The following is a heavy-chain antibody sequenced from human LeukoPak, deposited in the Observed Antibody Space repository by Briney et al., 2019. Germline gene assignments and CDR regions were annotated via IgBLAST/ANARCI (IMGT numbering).Heavy chain of an antibody. Sequence: GASVKVSCKASGYTFTNYSISWVRQAPGQGLEWMGWISAYNGYTNYAQKLQGRVTMTTDTSTGTAYMELRSLRSDDTAVYYCARAYYGSWSYYYFDYWGQGTLVTVSS. J-gene: IGHJ4*02. CDR2: ISAYNGYT. CDR3: ARAYYGSWSYYYFDY. CDR1: GYTFTNYS. V-gene: IGHV1-18*04. D-gene: IGHD3-10*01.